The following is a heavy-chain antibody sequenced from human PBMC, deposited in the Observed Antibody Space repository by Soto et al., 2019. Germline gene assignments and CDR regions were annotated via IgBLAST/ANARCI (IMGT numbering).Heavy chain of an antibody. CDR2: IYYSGST. J-gene: IGHJ4*02. CDR1: GGSISSYY. CDR3: AGRHGSCFAY. V-gene: IGHV4-59*08. Sequence: SDTLSLTCTVSGGSISSYYWSWIRQPPGKGLEWIGYIYYSGSTNYNPSLKSRVTISVDTSKNQFSLKLSSVTAADTAVYYCAGRHGSCFAYWGQGTLVTVSS. D-gene: IGHD2-2*03.